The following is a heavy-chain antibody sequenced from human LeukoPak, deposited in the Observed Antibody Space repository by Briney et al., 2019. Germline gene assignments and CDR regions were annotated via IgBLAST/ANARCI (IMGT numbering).Heavy chain of an antibody. CDR1: GFTFSSYW. D-gene: IGHD6-19*01. CDR3: AKDIAVGGYFDY. V-gene: IGHV3-7*03. CDR2: IKQDGSEK. J-gene: IGHJ4*02. Sequence: GGSLRLSCAASGFTFSSYWVSWVRQAPGKGLEWVANIKQDGSEKYYVDSVKGRFTISRDNAKNSLYLQMNSLRAEDTAVYYCAKDIAVGGYFDYWGRGTLVTVSS.